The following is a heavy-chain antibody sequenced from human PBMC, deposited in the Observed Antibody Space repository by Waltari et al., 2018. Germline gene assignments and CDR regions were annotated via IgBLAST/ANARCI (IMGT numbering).Heavy chain of an antibody. CDR2: MNPNSGNT. J-gene: IGHJ4*02. D-gene: IGHD6-13*01. CDR1: GYTFTSYD. V-gene: IGHV1-8*01. Sequence: QVQLVQSGAEVKKPGASVKVSCKASGYTFTSYDINWVRQATGQGLEWMGWMNPNSGNTGYQQKFPGRGNMTRSTAISKAYRVLSSVRSEDTAVYYCARGTGYSSSWLIDYWGQGTLVTVSS. CDR3: ARGTGYSSSWLIDY.